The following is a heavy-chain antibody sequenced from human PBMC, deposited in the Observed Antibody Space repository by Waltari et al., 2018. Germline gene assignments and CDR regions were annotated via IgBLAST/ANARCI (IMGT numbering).Heavy chain of an antibody. D-gene: IGHD6-19*01. V-gene: IGHV3-7*01. J-gene: IGHJ3*02. CDR1: GFAFSTDW. Sequence: EVQLVDSGGGLVQPGGSLRLSCAASGFAFSTDWMTWVRQAPGKGLEWVANIKSDGSVKHYVDSVKGRFTISRDNARNSLYLQMNSLRAEDTAVYYCTRDSSPGSQTSGWFDAFDIWGQGARVTVSA. CDR2: IKSDGSVK. CDR3: TRDSSPGSQTSGWFDAFDI.